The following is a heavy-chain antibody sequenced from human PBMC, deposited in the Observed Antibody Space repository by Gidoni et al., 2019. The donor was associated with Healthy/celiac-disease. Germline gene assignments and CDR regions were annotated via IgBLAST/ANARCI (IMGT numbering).Heavy chain of an antibody. D-gene: IGHD2-15*01. Sequence: QVQLQQWGAGLLKPSETLSLTCAVYGGSFSGYYWSWFRQPPGKGLEWIGEINHSGSTNYNPSLKSRVTISVDTSKNQFSLKLSSVTAADTAVYYCASVLLNWFDPWGQGTLVTVSS. CDR3: ASVLLNWFDP. CDR1: GGSFSGYY. CDR2: INHSGST. V-gene: IGHV4-34*01. J-gene: IGHJ5*02.